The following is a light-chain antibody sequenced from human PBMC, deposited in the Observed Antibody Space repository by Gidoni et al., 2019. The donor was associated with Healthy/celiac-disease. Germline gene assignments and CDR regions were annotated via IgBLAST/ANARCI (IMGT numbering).Light chain of an antibody. Sequence: DSPMAQAPSSLSASVGDRVTITCRASQSISNYLNWYQQKPGKAPKLLIYAASSLQSGVPSRFSGSGSGTDFTLTISSLQPEDFATYYCQQSYNTPRTFGQGTKLEIK. CDR1: QSISNY. CDR3: QQSYNTPRT. V-gene: IGKV1-39*01. J-gene: IGKJ2*01. CDR2: AAS.